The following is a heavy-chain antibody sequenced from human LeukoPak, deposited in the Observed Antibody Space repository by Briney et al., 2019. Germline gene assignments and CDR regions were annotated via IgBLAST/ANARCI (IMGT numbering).Heavy chain of an antibody. Sequence: PGGSLRLSCAASGFTFSSNYMSWVRQAPGKGLEWVSVIYSGGSTYYADSVKGRFTISRDNSKNTLYLQMNSLRAEDTAVYYCARSDFWSGYSTNGAMDVWGKGTTVTVSS. J-gene: IGHJ6*03. V-gene: IGHV3-66*02. CDR3: ARSDFWSGYSTNGAMDV. D-gene: IGHD3-3*01. CDR1: GFTFSSNY. CDR2: IYSGGST.